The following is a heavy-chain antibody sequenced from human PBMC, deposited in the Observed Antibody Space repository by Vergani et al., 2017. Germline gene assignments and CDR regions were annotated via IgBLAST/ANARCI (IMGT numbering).Heavy chain of an antibody. CDR2: ISGSGVTT. V-gene: IGHV3-23*01. Sequence: GVSLRLSCAASGFTFSSYSMNWVRQAPGKGLEWVSFISGSGVTTDYADSVKGRFTTSRDNSKNTLYVQMNSLRAEDTAVYYCAKGMYYYDSRWGQGTLVTVSS. CDR1: GFTFSSYS. J-gene: IGHJ4*02. CDR3: AKGMYYYDSR. D-gene: IGHD3-22*01.